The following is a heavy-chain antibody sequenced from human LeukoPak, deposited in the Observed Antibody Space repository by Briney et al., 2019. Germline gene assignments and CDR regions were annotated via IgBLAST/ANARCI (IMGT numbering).Heavy chain of an antibody. V-gene: IGHV4-4*02. CDR3: ARDLEYYYGSGSYYTSGDY. J-gene: IGHJ4*02. CDR1: GGSISSSDW. D-gene: IGHD3-10*01. CDR2: IYHSGST. Sequence: SGTLSLTCAVSGGSISSSDWWSWVRQPPGKGLEWIGEIYHSGSTNYNPSLKSRVTISVDKSKNQFSLKLSSVTAADTAVYYCARDLEYYYGSGSYYTSGDYWGQGTLVTVSS.